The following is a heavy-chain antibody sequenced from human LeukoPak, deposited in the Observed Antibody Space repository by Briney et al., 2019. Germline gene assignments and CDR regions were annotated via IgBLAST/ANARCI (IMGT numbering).Heavy chain of an antibody. CDR1: GGSFSGYY. J-gene: IGHJ4*02. D-gene: IGHD5-24*01. V-gene: IGHV4-34*01. CDR3: ARGVDGYPFNY. CDR2: INHSGST. Sequence: PSETLSLTCAVYGGSFSGYYWSWIRQPPGKGLEWIGEINHSGSTNYNPSLKSRVTISVDTSKNQFSLKLSSVTAADTAVYYCARGVDGYPFNYWGQGTLVTVSS.